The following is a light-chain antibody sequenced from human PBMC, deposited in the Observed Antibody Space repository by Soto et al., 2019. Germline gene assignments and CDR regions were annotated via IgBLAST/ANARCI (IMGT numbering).Light chain of an antibody. CDR1: SSDIGAYIY. Sequence: QSFLTQPPSASESPGQSVTISCTGTSSDIGAYIYVSWYQQHPGKAPKLMISEVSRRPSGVPERFSGSKSGNTASLTVSGLQADDEAHYYCSSYAGSNNFVFGTGTKVTVL. CDR3: SSYAGSNNFV. J-gene: IGLJ1*01. V-gene: IGLV2-8*01. CDR2: EVS.